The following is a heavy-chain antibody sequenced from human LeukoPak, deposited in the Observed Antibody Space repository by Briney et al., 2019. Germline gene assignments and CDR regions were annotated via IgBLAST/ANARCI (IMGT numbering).Heavy chain of an antibody. V-gene: IGHV3-74*01. Sequence: GGSLRLSCAASGFTFSSYWMHWVRQAPGKGLVWVSRINSDGSSTSYADSVKGRFTISRDNAKNTLYLQMNSLRAEDTAVYYCARARQWLAIFDYWGQGTLVTVSS. D-gene: IGHD6-19*01. CDR1: GFTFSSYW. CDR2: INSDGSST. J-gene: IGHJ4*02. CDR3: ARARQWLAIFDY.